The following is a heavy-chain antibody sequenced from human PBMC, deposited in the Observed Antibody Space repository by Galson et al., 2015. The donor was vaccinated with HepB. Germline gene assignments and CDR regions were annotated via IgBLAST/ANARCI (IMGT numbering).Heavy chain of an antibody. V-gene: IGHV3-30*04. Sequence: SLRLSCAASGFTFSTYAMHWVRQAPGKGLEWVAVISYDGSNKYYADSVKGRFTISRNNSKNTVFLQMNSLRAEDTAVYYCAKGLLHSDTSSNYYVRPDAFDIWGQGTVVTVSS. D-gene: IGHD3-22*01. CDR2: ISYDGSNK. J-gene: IGHJ3*02. CDR1: GFTFSTYA. CDR3: AKGLLHSDTSSNYYVRPDAFDI.